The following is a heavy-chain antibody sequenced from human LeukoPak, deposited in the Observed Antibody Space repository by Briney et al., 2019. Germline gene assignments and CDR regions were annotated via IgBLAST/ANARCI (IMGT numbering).Heavy chain of an antibody. CDR3: ARGTTGREYYFDY. Sequence: PGGSLRLSCVASGFPFRSYAMTWVRQTPGKGLESVSVITDDEDTYYADSVKGRFTISRDNAKNTLYLQMNSLRAEDTAVYYCARGTTGREYYFDYWGQGTLVTVSS. V-gene: IGHV3-23*01. CDR1: GFPFRSYA. J-gene: IGHJ4*02. CDR2: ITDDEDT. D-gene: IGHD1-1*01.